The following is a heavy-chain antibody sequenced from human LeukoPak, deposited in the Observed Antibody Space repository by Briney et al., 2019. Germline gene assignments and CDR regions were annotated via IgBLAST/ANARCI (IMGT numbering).Heavy chain of an antibody. Sequence: GGSLRLSCAASGFTFSSYSMNWVRQAPGKGLEWVSSISSSSSYIYYADSVKGRFTISRDNAKNSLYLQMNSLRAEDTAVYYCARGHYGDYLAHYYGMDVWGQGTTVTVSS. CDR2: ISSSSSYI. D-gene: IGHD4-17*01. V-gene: IGHV3-21*01. CDR1: GFTFSSYS. CDR3: ARGHYGDYLAHYYGMDV. J-gene: IGHJ6*02.